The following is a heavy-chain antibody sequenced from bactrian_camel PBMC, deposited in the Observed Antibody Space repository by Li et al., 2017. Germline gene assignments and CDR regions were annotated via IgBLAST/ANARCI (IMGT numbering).Heavy chain of an antibody. CDR2: IDSDGST. Sequence: QLVESGGGSVEAGGSLKLSCVVSGVGGRYCMGWFRQAPGKEREGVATIDSDGSTSYADSVKGRFTISQDKAKNAMYLQMNSLKAEDTAAYSCAAFGGGDCPISGYEGQGTQVTVS. D-gene: IGHD2*01. J-gene: IGHJ4*01. CDR1: GVGGRYC. V-gene: IGHV3S55*01.